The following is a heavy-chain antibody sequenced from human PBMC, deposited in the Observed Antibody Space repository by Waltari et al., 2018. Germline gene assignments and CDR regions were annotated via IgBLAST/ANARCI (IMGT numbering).Heavy chain of an antibody. D-gene: IGHD2-15*01. CDR1: GYSISSGYY. Sequence: QVQLQESGPGLVKPSETLSLTCAVSGYSISSGYYWGWIRQPPGTGREWIGSIYHSGSTYYNPSLKSRVTISVDTSKNQFSLKLSSVTAADTAVYYCARVGGYCSGGSCRGRYYYYMDVWGKGTTVTVSS. CDR3: ARVGGYCSGGSCRGRYYYYMDV. V-gene: IGHV4-38-2*01. J-gene: IGHJ6*03. CDR2: IYHSGST.